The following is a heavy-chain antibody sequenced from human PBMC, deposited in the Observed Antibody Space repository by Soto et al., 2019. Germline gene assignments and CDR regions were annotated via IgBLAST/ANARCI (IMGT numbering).Heavy chain of an antibody. J-gene: IGHJ6*02. CDR2: ISAYNGNT. V-gene: IGHV1-18*04. CDR1: GYPFTSSG. CDR3: ATDPYCGSAPGCSALDA. Sequence: QVPLVQSGGEVKKPGASVKVSCKASGYPFTSSGFSWVRQAPGQGLEWMGWISAYNGNTLYAQKFKGRVTMTTDTSTSTAYMGLGSLRSDDTAVYYCATDPYCGSAPGCSALDAWGQGTTVTVSS. D-gene: IGHD2-21*01.